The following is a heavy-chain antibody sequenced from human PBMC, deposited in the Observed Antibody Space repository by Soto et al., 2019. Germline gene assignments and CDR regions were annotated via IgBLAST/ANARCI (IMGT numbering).Heavy chain of an antibody. CDR3: ARDAYLGSGSYAF. Sequence: QPGGSLRLSCAASGFTFSSYGMHWVRQAPGKGLEWVAVIWFDGSNKDYADSVKGRFAISRDHYKNTLYLQMNNLRAEDTAVYYCARDAYLGSGSYAFWGHGTLVTVSS. CDR1: GFTFSSYG. CDR2: IWFDGSNK. J-gene: IGHJ4*01. D-gene: IGHD3-10*01. V-gene: IGHV3-33*01.